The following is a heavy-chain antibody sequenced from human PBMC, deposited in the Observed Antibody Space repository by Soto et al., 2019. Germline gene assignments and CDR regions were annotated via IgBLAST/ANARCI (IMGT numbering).Heavy chain of an antibody. D-gene: IGHD6-19*01. CDR3: AKDMAGPGITWFDP. Sequence: GASVKVSCKASGYTFTSYYMHWVRQAPGRGLEWVSGISDSGGSKYYADSLKGRVTISRDNSKNTVYLQMNSLSAEDTAEYYCAKDMAGPGITWFDPWGQGTLVTVSS. J-gene: IGHJ5*02. CDR2: ISDSGGSK. CDR1: GYTFTSYY. V-gene: IGHV3-23*01.